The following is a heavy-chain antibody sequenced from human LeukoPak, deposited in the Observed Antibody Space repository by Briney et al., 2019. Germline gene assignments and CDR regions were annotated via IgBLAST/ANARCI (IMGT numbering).Heavy chain of an antibody. Sequence: SETLSLTCTVSGASMSTHYWSWLRQPPGKGLEWIGYLLDSWRTKDNPSLRSRVTLSADTSKNQFSLRLTSVTAADTAVYYCATIRRGSIYGYFDFWGQGILVTVSS. CDR3: ATIRRGSIYGYFDF. CDR2: LLDSWRT. V-gene: IGHV4-59*11. CDR1: GASMSTHY. D-gene: IGHD5-18*01. J-gene: IGHJ4*02.